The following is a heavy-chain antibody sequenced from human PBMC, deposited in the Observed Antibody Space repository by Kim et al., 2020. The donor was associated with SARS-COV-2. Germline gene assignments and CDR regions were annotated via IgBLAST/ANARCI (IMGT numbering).Heavy chain of an antibody. CDR1: GYTFTASY. CDR3: ARSGTSSDLDF. V-gene: IGHV1-2*06. J-gene: IGHJ4*02. D-gene: IGHD5-12*01. Sequence: ASVKVSCKASGYTFTASYMHWVRQAPGQGPEWMGRINLNTVATNYAKKFQGRLTLTRDTSITTVYMDLTSLTSYDTAIYYCARSGTSSDLDFWGQGTVVTVS. CDR2: INLNTVAT.